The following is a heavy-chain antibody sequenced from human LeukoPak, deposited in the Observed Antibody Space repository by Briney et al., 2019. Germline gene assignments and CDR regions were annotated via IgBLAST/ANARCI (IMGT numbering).Heavy chain of an antibody. J-gene: IGHJ4*02. CDR3: ASGYCSSTSCYTDPFDY. Sequence: PSETLSLTCTVSGGSISSYYWSWLRQPPGKGLEWIGYIYYSGSTNYNPSLKSRVTISVDTSKNQFSLKLSSVTAADTAVYYCASGYCSSTSCYTDPFDYWGQGTLVTVSS. D-gene: IGHD2-2*02. V-gene: IGHV4-59*08. CDR1: GGSISSYY. CDR2: IYYSGST.